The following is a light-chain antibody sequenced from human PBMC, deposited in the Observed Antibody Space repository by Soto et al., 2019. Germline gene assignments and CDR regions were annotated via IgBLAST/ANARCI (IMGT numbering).Light chain of an antibody. CDR3: CSYTTSSTRV. J-gene: IGLJ1*01. CDR1: SSDVGGYNY. Sequence: QSALTQPASVSGSPGQSITISCTGTSSDVGGYNYVSWYQQHPGKAPNLIIYEVSNRPSGVSHRFSGSKSGNTASLTISGLQAEDEADYYCCSYTTSSTRVFGTGTKLTVL. V-gene: IGLV2-14*01. CDR2: EVS.